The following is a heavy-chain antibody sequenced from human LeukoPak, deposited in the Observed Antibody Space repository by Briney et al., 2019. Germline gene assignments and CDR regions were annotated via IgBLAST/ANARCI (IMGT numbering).Heavy chain of an antibody. J-gene: IGHJ5*02. V-gene: IGHV4-59*01. Sequence: SGTLSLTCTVSGGSINTYYWSWLRQPPGKGLEWIGYISDSGSPSYNSSLKSQVTISIDTSKKQFSLMLSSVTAADTAIYYCARSTQRYCSGGTCFPYWFDPWGRGALVTVSS. CDR2: ISDSGSP. D-gene: IGHD2-15*01. CDR3: ARSTQRYCSGGTCFPYWFDP. CDR1: GGSINTYY.